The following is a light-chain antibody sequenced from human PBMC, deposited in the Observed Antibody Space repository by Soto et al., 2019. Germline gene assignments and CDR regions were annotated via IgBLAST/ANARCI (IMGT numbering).Light chain of an antibody. CDR2: GAS. J-gene: IGKJ1*01. V-gene: IGKV3-20*01. Sequence: EIVLAQSPGTLSLSPGERATLSCRASQSVSSSYLAWYQHIPGKAPRLLIYGASSGATGLLDRFSGSGSGIVVTLTTNNQRPDDCAEYFCPAYSDSRPCTFGQGTKMVI. CDR1: QSVSSSY. CDR3: PAYSDSRPCT.